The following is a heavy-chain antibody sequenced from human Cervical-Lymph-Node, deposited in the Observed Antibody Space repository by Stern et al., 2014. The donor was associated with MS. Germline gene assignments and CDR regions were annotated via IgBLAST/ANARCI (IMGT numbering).Heavy chain of an antibody. V-gene: IGHV1-2*02. D-gene: IGHD1-14*01. Sequence: VQLVESGAEVKKPGASVKVSCKASGYTFTGHPMHWVRQAPGQGLEWMGWINPDNGVTKYAERFQGRVTVTSDTSISTVHMELSSLTSDDTAVYYCGTNRFYAMDVWGQGTTVTVSS. CDR1: GYTFTGHP. CDR2: INPDNGVT. J-gene: IGHJ6*02. CDR3: GTNRFYAMDV.